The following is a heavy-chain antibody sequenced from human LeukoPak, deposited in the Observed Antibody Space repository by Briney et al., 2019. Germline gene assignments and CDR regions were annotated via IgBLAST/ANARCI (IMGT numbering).Heavy chain of an antibody. CDR3: AIYLAAAVSPLLL. J-gene: IGHJ4*02. Sequence: ASVKVSCKASGYTFTSYGISWVRQAPGRGLEWMGWISAYNGNTNYAQKLQGRVTMTTDTSTSTAYMELRSLRSDDTAVYYCAIYLAAAVSPLLLWGQGTLVTVSS. CDR2: ISAYNGNT. V-gene: IGHV1-18*01. D-gene: IGHD6-13*01. CDR1: GYTFTSYG.